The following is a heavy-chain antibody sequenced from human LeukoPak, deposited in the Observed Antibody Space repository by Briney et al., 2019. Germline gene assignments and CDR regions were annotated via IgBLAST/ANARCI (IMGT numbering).Heavy chain of an antibody. CDR1: GYTFTSYA. CDR2: INTNTGNP. D-gene: IGHD6-13*01. J-gene: IGHJ6*03. CDR3: ARDQSSSWSYYYYMDV. Sequence: ASVKVSCKASGYTFTSYAMNWVRQAPGQGLEWMGWINTNTGNPTYAQGFAGRFVFSLDTSVSTAYLQISSLKAEDTAVYYCARDQSSSWSYYYYMDVWGKGTTVTVSS. V-gene: IGHV7-4-1*02.